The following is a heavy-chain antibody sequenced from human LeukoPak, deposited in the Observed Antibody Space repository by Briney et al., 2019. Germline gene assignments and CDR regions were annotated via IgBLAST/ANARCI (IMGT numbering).Heavy chain of an antibody. V-gene: IGHV3-66*04. CDR2: IYSGGST. CDR1: GFSVSNNY. CDR3: ARRGQWLVADAFDP. Sequence: PGGSLRLSCAASGFSVSNNYMTWVRQAPGKGLECVSVIYSGGSTYYADSVKGRFNISRDNSKNTLYLQMNSLRAEDTAVYYCARRGQWLVADAFDPWGQGTMVTVSS. J-gene: IGHJ3*01. D-gene: IGHD6-19*01.